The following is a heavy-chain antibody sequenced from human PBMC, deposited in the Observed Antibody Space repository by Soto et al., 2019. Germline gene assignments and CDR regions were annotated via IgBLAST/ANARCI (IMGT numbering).Heavy chain of an antibody. Sequence: GGSLRLSCAVSGFTVSSNDMSWVRQAPGKGLEWVSVIYSGGSTYYADSVKGRFTISRDNSKNTLYLQMNSLRAEDTAVYYCARDPQGYCSGGSCYEAWFDPWGQGTLVTVSS. CDR2: IYSGGST. CDR1: GFTVSSND. D-gene: IGHD2-15*01. V-gene: IGHV3-66*01. CDR3: ARDPQGYCSGGSCYEAWFDP. J-gene: IGHJ5*02.